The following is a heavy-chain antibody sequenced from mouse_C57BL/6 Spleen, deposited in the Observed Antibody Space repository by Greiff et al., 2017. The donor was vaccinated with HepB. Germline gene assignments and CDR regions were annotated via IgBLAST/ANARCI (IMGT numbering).Heavy chain of an antibody. V-gene: IGHV3-5*01. Sequence: EVQLQQSGPGLVKPSQTVFLTCTVTGISITTGNYRWSWIRQFPGNKLEWIGYIYYSGTITYNPSLTSRTTITRDTPKNQFFLEMNSLTAEDTATYYCARGGYGSSYYAMDYWGQGTSVTVSS. CDR1: GISITTGNYR. CDR2: IYYSGTI. J-gene: IGHJ4*01. CDR3: ARGGYGSSYYAMDY. D-gene: IGHD1-1*01.